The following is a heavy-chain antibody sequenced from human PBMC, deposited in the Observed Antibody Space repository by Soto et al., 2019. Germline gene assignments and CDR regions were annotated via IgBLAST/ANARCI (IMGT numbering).Heavy chain of an antibody. J-gene: IGHJ4*02. V-gene: IGHV3-21*01. CDR1: GFPFSDYT. CDR2: ISSSTGYI. CDR3: ARERFGVLGIAVAGTFDY. Sequence: EVQLVESGGGLVKPGGSLSLSCAASGFPFSDYTMNWVRQAPGRGLEWVSSISSSTGYIYYADSVKGRFTISRDNAKNSLYLQMNSLRAEDTAVYYCARERFGVLGIAVAGTFDYWGQGTLVTVSS. D-gene: IGHD6-13*01.